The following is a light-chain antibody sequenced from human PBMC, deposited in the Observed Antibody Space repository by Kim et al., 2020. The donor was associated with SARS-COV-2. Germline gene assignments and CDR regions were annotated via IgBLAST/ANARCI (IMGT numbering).Light chain of an antibody. CDR3: QQYNSWLPYT. Sequence: VAPGESDNLSCRDSQRLISTLAWYQQQPRQPPRLLLFGASPRATGVPPRFSGRGSATAFTPLISGLQSADFAVYYCQQYNSWLPYTFGQGTKLEI. CDR1: QRLIST. V-gene: IGKV3-15*01. J-gene: IGKJ2*01. CDR2: GAS.